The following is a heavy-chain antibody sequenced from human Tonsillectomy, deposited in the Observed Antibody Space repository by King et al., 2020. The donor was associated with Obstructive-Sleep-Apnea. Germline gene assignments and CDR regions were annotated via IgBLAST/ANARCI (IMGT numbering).Heavy chain of an antibody. J-gene: IGHJ5*02. CDR2: TYYRSKWYN. CDR1: GDHVSSNSAA. V-gene: IGHV6-1*01. CDR3: ARDRGYCTTTACYEYNWFDP. D-gene: IGHD2-2*01. Sequence: VQLQQSGPGLVKPSQTLSLTCAISGDHVSSNSAAWNWIRQSPSRGLEWLGRTYYRSKWYNDYAVSVKGRITINPDTSKNQFSLQLHSVTPEDTALYYCARDRGYCTTTACYEYNWFDPWGQGTLVTVSS.